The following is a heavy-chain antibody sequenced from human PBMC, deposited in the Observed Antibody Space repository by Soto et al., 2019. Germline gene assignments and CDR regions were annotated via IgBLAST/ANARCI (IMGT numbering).Heavy chain of an antibody. J-gene: IGHJ4*02. Sequence: QVQLVESGGGVVQPGRSLRLSCAASGFTFSSYAMHWVRQAPGKGLEWVAVISYDGSNKYYADSVKGRFTISRDNSKNTLYLQMNSLRAEDTAVYYCSLHYGDYVSTIDYWGQGTLVTVSS. CDR2: ISYDGSNK. CDR3: SLHYGDYVSTIDY. V-gene: IGHV3-30-3*01. CDR1: GFTFSSYA. D-gene: IGHD4-17*01.